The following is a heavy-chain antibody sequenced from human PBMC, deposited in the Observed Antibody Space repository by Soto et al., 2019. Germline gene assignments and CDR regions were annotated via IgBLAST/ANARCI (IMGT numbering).Heavy chain of an antibody. CDR1: GDSVSSYSAA. Sequence: PSQTLSLTCAISGDSVSSYSAAWNWIRQSPSGGLEWLGRTYYRSRVSSDYAESVKSRIIINPDTSKNQFSLQLKSVTPEDTAVYYCVRDRYSSSGWFDPWGQGTPVTVSS. J-gene: IGHJ5*02. CDR2: TYYRSRVSS. CDR3: VRDRYSSSGWFDP. V-gene: IGHV6-1*01. D-gene: IGHD3-10*01.